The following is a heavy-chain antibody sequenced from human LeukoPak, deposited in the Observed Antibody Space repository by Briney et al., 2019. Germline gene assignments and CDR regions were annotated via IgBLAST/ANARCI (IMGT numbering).Heavy chain of an antibody. CDR3: AKEGGSGSYRYYYYYYMDV. Sequence: GGSLRLSCAASGFTFSSYAMSWVRQAPGKGLEWVSAISGSGGSTYYADSVKGRFTISRDNSKNTLYLQMNSLRAEDTAVYYCAKEGGSGSYRYYYYYYMDVWGKGTTVTVSS. CDR1: GFTFSSYA. V-gene: IGHV3-23*01. CDR2: ISGSGGST. J-gene: IGHJ6*03. D-gene: IGHD3-10*01.